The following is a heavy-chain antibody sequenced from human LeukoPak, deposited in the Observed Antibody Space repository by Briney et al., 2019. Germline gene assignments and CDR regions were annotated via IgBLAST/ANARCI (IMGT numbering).Heavy chain of an antibody. CDR1: GFTFSSYW. CDR2: IYYSGST. D-gene: IGHD6-19*01. V-gene: IGHV4-59*01. CDR3: ARAAYSSGWYGPPRDWFDP. J-gene: IGHJ5*02. Sequence: PGGSLRLSCAASGFTFSSYWMSWVRQAPGKGLEWIGYIYYSGSTNYNPSLKSRVTISVDTSKNQFSLKLSSVTAADTAVYYCARAAYSSGWYGPPRDWFDPWGQGTLVTVSS.